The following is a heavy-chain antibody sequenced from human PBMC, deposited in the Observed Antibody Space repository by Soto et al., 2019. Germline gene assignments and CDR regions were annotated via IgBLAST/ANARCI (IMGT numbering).Heavy chain of an antibody. J-gene: IGHJ4*02. CDR2: MNPNSGNT. D-gene: IGHD3-9*01. Sequence: ASVKVSCKASVYTFTSYDINWVRQATGQGLEWMGWMNPNSGNTGYAQKFQGRVTMTRNTSISTAYMELSSLRSEDTAVYYCARGSRNYDILTGYYSKYDYWGQGTLVTVSS. V-gene: IGHV1-8*01. CDR3: ARGSRNYDILTGYYSKYDY. CDR1: VYTFTSYD.